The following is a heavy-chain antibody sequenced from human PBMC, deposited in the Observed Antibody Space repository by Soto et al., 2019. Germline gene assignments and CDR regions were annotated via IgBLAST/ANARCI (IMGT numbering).Heavy chain of an antibody. D-gene: IGHD3-10*01. Sequence: PSETLSLTCAVSGGSISSGGYSWNWIRQPPGKGLEWIGYIYHSGSTLYNPSLKSRSTISRDNSKNTVYLQILNMRPEDTAIYYCAKDQRMYYYGSGSDSWGQGTLVTVSS. CDR3: AKDQRMYYYGSGSDS. V-gene: IGHV4-30-2*02. CDR1: GGSISSGGYS. CDR2: IYHSGST. J-gene: IGHJ4*02.